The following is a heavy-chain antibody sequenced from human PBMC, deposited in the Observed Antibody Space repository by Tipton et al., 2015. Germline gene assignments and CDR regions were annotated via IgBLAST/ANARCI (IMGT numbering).Heavy chain of an antibody. CDR2: IYYTGTT. Sequence: TLSLTCSVSGDSISSGRYYWGWIRQSPEKGLEWIGSIYYTGTTHYNPSLKGRLTISLDTTKNHFSLRLNSVTAADTAVYYCACQDYDLLSRDYPAIDYWGQGTLVIVSS. V-gene: IGHV4-39*02. J-gene: IGHJ4*02. CDR3: ACQDYDLLSRDYPAIDY. CDR1: GDSISSGRYY. D-gene: IGHD3-3*01.